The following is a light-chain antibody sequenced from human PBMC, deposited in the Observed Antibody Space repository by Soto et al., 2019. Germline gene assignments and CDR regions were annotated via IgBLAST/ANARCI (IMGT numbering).Light chain of an antibody. Sequence: QSVLTQPTSVSGSPGQSISISCTGNHNDIGTYDYVSWYQQHPGRAPRLLIHGVTTRASGISDRFSASKSGLTASLTISGLQPEDEADYYCSSYTSYSSYVFGSGTKVTVL. V-gene: IGLV2-14*03. J-gene: IGLJ1*01. CDR2: GVT. CDR3: SSYTSYSSYV. CDR1: HNDIGTYDY.